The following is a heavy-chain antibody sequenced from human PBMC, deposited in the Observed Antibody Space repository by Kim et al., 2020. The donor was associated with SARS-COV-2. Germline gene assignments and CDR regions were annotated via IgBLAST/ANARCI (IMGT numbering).Heavy chain of an antibody. CDR2: ISSSSSYT. Sequence: GESLRLSCAASGFTFSDYYMSWIRQAPGKGLEWVSYISSSSSYTNYADSVKGRFTISRDNAKNSLYLQMNSLRAEDTAVYYCARVKCSSTSCGYDYYYYYGMDVWGQGTTVTVSS. D-gene: IGHD2-2*01. CDR3: ARVKCSSTSCGYDYYYYYGMDV. J-gene: IGHJ6*02. V-gene: IGHV3-11*05. CDR1: GFTFSDYY.